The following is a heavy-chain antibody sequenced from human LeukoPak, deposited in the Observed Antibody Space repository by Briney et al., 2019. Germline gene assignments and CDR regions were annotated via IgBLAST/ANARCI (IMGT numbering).Heavy chain of an antibody. CDR2: INHSGST. CDR3: ARGFVAAAGTNFQH. Sequence: SETLSLTCAVYGGSFSGYYWSWIRQPPGKGLEWIGEINHSGSTNYNPSLKSRVTISVDTSKNQFPLKLSSVTAADTAVYYCARGFVAAAGTNFQHWGQGTLVTVSS. D-gene: IGHD6-13*01. CDR1: GGSFSGYY. J-gene: IGHJ1*01. V-gene: IGHV4-34*01.